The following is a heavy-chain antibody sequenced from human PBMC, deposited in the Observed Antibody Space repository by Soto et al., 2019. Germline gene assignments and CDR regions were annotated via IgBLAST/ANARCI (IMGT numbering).Heavy chain of an antibody. V-gene: IGHV3-23*01. CDR2: ISGSGSSI. Sequence: EVQLLESGGGLVQPGGSLRLSCAASGFTFSNYAMTWVRQAPGKGLEWVSGISGSGSSIYYADSVKGRFTNSRDNSKNTLYLQMNSLRAEDTAVYYCAKGGDSSSWKNWFDPWGQGTLVTVSS. D-gene: IGHD6-13*01. CDR3: AKGGDSSSWKNWFDP. CDR1: GFTFSNYA. J-gene: IGHJ5*02.